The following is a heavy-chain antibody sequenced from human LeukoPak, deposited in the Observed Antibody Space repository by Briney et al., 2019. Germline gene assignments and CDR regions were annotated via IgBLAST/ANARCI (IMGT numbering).Heavy chain of an antibody. CDR1: GFTVSSNY. CDR2: IKHDGSEK. V-gene: IGHV3-7*01. J-gene: IGHJ3*02. D-gene: IGHD1-26*01. Sequence: GGSLRLSCAASGFTVSSNYMSWVRQAPGKGLESVANIKHDGSEKYYVDSVKGRFTISRDNAKNSLYLQMNSLRAEDTAVYYCARVPRMRGSYLWSDAFDIWGQGTMVTVSS. CDR3: ARVPRMRGSYLWSDAFDI.